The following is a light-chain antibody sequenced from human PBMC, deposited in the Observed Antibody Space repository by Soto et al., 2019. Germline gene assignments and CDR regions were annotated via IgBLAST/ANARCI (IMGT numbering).Light chain of an antibody. CDR3: QQYNSWPLGT. J-gene: IGKJ3*01. Sequence: EIVMTQSPVTLSVSPWERATLTCRASQDVNSNLAWYQQKPGQGPRLLIFGASTRATGIAARFSGSGSGTEFTLTISSLQSEDFAVYYCQQYNSWPLGTFGPGTKVDIK. CDR1: QDVNSN. V-gene: IGKV3-15*01. CDR2: GAS.